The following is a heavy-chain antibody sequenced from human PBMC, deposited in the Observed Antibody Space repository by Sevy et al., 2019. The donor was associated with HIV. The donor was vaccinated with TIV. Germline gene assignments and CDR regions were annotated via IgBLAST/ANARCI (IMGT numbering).Heavy chain of an antibody. D-gene: IGHD1-26*01. CDR3: ARDRDVSGNYLEYFYYAMDV. Sequence: ASVKVSCKTSGYTFSTYYIYWVRQAPGQGLEWIGIFDPTGGSRSYAQRFQGRLTMTGDTSTSTAYMGLSSLTSEDTAVYYCARDRDVSGNYLEYFYYAMDVWGQGTTVTVSS. CDR1: GYTFSTYY. CDR2: FDPTGGSR. V-gene: IGHV1-46*01. J-gene: IGHJ6*02.